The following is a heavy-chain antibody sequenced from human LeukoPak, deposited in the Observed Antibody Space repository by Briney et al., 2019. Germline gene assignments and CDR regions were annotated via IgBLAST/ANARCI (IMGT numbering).Heavy chain of an antibody. J-gene: IGHJ6*03. Sequence: PSETLSLTCAVYGGSFSGYYWSWVRQPPGKGMEWIGEINHSGRTNYNPSLKSRVTISVDKSKKQFSLKLSSVTAADTAVYYCARGYSSGWSYYYYMDVWGKGTTVTVSS. V-gene: IGHV4-34*01. CDR3: ARGYSSGWSYYYYMDV. D-gene: IGHD6-19*01. CDR1: GGSFSGYY. CDR2: INHSGRT.